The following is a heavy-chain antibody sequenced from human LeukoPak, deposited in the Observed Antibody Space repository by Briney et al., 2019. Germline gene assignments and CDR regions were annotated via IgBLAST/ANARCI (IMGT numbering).Heavy chain of an antibody. CDR3: ARDRGIQLWVFDY. CDR1: GGSISSYY. D-gene: IGHD5-18*01. V-gene: IGHV4-59*01. Sequence: PSETLSLTCTVSGGSISSYYWSWIRQPPGKGLEWIGYIYYSGSTNYNPSLKSRVTISVDTSKNQFSLKLSSVTAADTAVYYCARDRGIQLWVFDYWGQGTLVTVSS. J-gene: IGHJ4*02. CDR2: IYYSGST.